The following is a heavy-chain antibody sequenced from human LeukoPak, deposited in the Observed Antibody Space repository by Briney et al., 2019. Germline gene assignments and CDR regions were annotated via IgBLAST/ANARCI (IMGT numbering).Heavy chain of an antibody. CDR2: VLYDESLK. CDR1: GFTFSRCD. J-gene: IGHJ3*01. D-gene: IGHD3-10*01. Sequence: PGGSLRLSCAASGFTFSRCDMHWVRQAPGKGLEWVAFVLYDESLKYYADSVRGRVTISRDNSRNTLYLQMNSLRAEDTAVYYCAKRSMVRGVQFDAFDLWGQGTIITVSS. V-gene: IGHV3-30*02. CDR3: AKRSMVRGVQFDAFDL.